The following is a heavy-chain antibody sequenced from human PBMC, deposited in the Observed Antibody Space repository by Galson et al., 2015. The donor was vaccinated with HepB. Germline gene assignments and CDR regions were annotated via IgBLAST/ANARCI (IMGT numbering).Heavy chain of an antibody. J-gene: IGHJ3*02. CDR3: ARHGNYGGNSGAFDI. CDR2: IYYSGST. Sequence: LSLTCTVSGGSISSSSYYWGWIRQPPGKGLEWIGSIYYSGSTYYNPSLKSRVTISVDTSKNQFSLKLSSVTAADTAVYYCARHGNYGGNSGAFDIWGQGTMVTVSS. V-gene: IGHV4-39*01. CDR1: GGSISSSSYY. D-gene: IGHD4-23*01.